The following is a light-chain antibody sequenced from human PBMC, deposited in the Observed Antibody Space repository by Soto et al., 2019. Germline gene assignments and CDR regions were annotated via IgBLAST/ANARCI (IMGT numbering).Light chain of an antibody. CDR2: DAS. CDR1: QSISSW. J-gene: IGKJ2*01. CDR3: QQYKSYSGT. V-gene: IGKV1-5*01. Sequence: DIQMTQSPSTLFASVGDRVTITCRASQSISSWLAWYQPKPGKAPKLLIYDASSLESVVPSMFSGSGSGTEFTLTISSLQPDDFATYYCQQYKSYSGTFGQGNKLEIK.